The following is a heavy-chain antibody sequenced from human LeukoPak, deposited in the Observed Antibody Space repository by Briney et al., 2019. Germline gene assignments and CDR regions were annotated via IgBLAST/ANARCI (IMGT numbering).Heavy chain of an antibody. CDR1: GFTFSIYA. V-gene: IGHV3-30*07. D-gene: IGHD2-8*01. CDR3: GSDPNGDYVEALVF. CDR2: ISYDGSNK. J-gene: IGHJ4*01. Sequence: GRSLRLSCAASGFTFSIYAMRWVRQAPGKGLEWVAVISYDGSNKYYADSVKGRVTISRDNSKNTLYLQMNSLRAEDTAVSCGGSDPNGDYVEALVFWGRGTLVTVSS.